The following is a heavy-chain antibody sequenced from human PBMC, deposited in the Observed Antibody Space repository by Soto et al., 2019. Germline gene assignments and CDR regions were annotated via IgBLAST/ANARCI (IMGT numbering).Heavy chain of an antibody. CDR1: GYTFTSYG. V-gene: IGHV1-18*01. CDR2: ISAYNGNT. J-gene: IGHJ5*02. D-gene: IGHD2-2*01. Sequence: KGVGASVKVSCKASGYTFTSYGISWVRQAPGQGLEWMGWISAYNGNTNYAQKLQGRVTMTTDTSTSTAYMELRSLRSDDTAVYYCARVERVVPAAIRWFDPWGQGTLVTVSS. CDR3: ARVERVVPAAIRWFDP.